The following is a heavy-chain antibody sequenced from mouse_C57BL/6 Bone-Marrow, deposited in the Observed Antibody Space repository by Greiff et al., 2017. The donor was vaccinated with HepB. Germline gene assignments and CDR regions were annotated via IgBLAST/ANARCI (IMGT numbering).Heavy chain of an antibody. CDR3: ACFVCFDY. Sequence: QVQLQQPGAELVRPGTSVKLSCKASGYTFTSYWMHWVKQRPGQGLEWIGVIDPSDSYTNYNQKFKGKATLTVDTSSSTAYLQLSSLTSEDSAVYFCACFVCFDYWGPGTTLTVSS. J-gene: IGHJ2*01. CDR1: GYTFTSYW. V-gene: IGHV1-59*01. CDR2: IDPSDSYT.